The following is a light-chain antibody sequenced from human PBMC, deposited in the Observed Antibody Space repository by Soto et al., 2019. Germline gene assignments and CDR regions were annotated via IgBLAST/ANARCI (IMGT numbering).Light chain of an antibody. J-gene: IGKJ4*01. V-gene: IGKV3-15*01. Sequence: EIVLTQSPATLSLSPGERATLSCRASQSVSKSLAWYQQKPGQAPRLLIYTTSNRATGIPARFSGSGSGTEFTLTISSLQSEDFAVYYCQQYKNWPPLTFAGGTKVEIK. CDR3: QQYKNWPPLT. CDR1: QSVSKS. CDR2: TTS.